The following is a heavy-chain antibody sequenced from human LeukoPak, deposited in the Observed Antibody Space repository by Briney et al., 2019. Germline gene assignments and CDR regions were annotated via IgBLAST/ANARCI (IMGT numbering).Heavy chain of an antibody. CDR2: TYSGGST. CDR1: GFPFTTKD. V-gene: IGHV3-66*01. D-gene: IGHD1-26*01. Sequence: GGSLRLSCAASGFPFTTKDITWLRQTPPKGLERVSVTYSGGSTFSADFVNGRFSISRDQSQNTLYLQMNSLRANDTAVYYCARAGDRGSHIDFWGQGALVTVSS. CDR3: ARAGDRGSHIDF. J-gene: IGHJ4*02.